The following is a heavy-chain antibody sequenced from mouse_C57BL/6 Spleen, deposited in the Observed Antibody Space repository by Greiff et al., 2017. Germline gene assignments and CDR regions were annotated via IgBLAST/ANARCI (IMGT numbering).Heavy chain of an antibody. D-gene: IGHD1-1*01. V-gene: IGHV1-59*01. CDR2: IAPSDSYT. J-gene: IGHJ2*01. CDR3: AKYYGSSYDY. Sequence: QVQLQQPGAELVRPGTSVKLSCKASGYTFTSYWMHWVKQRPGQGLEWIGVIAPSDSYTNYNQKFKGKATLTVDTSSSTAYMQLSRLTSEDSAVYYCAKYYGSSYDYWGQGTTLTVSS. CDR1: GYTFTSYW.